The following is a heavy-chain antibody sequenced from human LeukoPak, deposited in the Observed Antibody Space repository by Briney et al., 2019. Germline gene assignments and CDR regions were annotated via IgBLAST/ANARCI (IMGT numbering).Heavy chain of an antibody. V-gene: IGHV3-13*01. CDR3: ARAAYSSTWYSRYFDL. Sequence: GGSLRLSCAASGFTFRSYDMHWVRQATGKGPEWVSGIGTAGEIYHPGSVKGRFTFSRENAKNSLYLQMNSLRAGDTAVYYCARAAYSSTWYSRYFDLWGRGTLVTVSS. CDR2: IGTAGEI. J-gene: IGHJ2*01. CDR1: GFTFRSYD. D-gene: IGHD6-13*01.